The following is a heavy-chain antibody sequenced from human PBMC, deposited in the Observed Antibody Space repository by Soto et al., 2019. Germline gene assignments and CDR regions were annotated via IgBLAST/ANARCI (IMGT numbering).Heavy chain of an antibody. CDR3: ARSAYDYVWGSYRSYNWFDP. J-gene: IGHJ5*02. CDR2: IYHSGST. Sequence: SETLSLTCAVSGGSISSGGYSWSWIRQPPGKGLEWIGYIYHSGSTYYNPSLKSRVTISVDRSKNQFSLKLSSVTAADTAVYYCARSAYDYVWGSYRSYNWFDPWGQGTLVTVSS. CDR1: GGSISSGGYS. V-gene: IGHV4-30-2*01. D-gene: IGHD3-16*02.